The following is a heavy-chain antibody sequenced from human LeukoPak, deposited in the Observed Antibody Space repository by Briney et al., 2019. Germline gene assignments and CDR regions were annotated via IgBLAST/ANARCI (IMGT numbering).Heavy chain of an antibody. Sequence: GGSLRLSCAASGFTFSSYAMHWVRQAPGKGLEWVAVISYDGSNKYYADSVKGRFTLSRDNSKNTLYLQMNSLRAEDTAVYYCARDKGGLYGDYDWGQGTLVTVSS. CDR2: ISYDGSNK. V-gene: IGHV3-30-3*01. D-gene: IGHD4-17*01. CDR3: ARDKGGLYGDYD. J-gene: IGHJ4*02. CDR1: GFTFSSYA.